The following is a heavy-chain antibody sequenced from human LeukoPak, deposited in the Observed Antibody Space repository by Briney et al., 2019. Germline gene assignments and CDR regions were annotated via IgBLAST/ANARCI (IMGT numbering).Heavy chain of an antibody. V-gene: IGHV1-24*01. D-gene: IGHD6-13*01. CDR3: ATLRRKYSSSLRVAFDI. CDR2: FDPEDGET. Sequence: ASVKVSCKVSGYTLTELSMHWVRQAPGKGLEWMGGFDPEDGETIYAQKFQGRVTMTEDTSTDTAYMELSSLRSEDTAVYYCATLRRKYSSSLRVAFDIWGQGTMVTVSS. CDR1: GYTLTELS. J-gene: IGHJ3*02.